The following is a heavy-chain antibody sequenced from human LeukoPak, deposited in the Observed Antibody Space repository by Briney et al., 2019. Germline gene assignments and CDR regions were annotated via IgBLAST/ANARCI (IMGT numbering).Heavy chain of an antibody. CDR3: ARDRDDILTGASGYFDL. CDR1: GDSISNYY. Sequence: SETLSLTCTVSGDSISNYYWSWIRQPPGKGLEWIGYIYYSGSTKYNPSLKSRVTISADTSKNQFSLKLSSVTAADTAVYYCARDRDDILTGASGYFDLWGRGTLVTVSS. V-gene: IGHV4-59*01. D-gene: IGHD3-9*01. CDR2: IYYSGST. J-gene: IGHJ2*01.